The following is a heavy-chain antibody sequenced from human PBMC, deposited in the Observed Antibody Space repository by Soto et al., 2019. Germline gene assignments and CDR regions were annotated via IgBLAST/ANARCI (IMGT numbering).Heavy chain of an antibody. V-gene: IGHV1-3*01. D-gene: IGHD2-15*01. Sequence: QVQLVQSGAEVKKPGASVKVSCKASGYTFTSYAMHWVRQAPGQRLEWMGWINAGNGNTKYSQKFQGRVTITRDTSASTAYMELSSLRSEDTAVDYCARGFSGGGADWFDPWGQGSLVTVSS. CDR1: GYTFTSYA. CDR3: ARGFSGGGADWFDP. J-gene: IGHJ5*02. CDR2: INAGNGNT.